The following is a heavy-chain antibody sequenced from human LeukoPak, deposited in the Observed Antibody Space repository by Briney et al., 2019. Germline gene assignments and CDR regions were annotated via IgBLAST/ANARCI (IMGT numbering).Heavy chain of an antibody. CDR1: GGSISSHY. D-gene: IGHD3-10*02. V-gene: IGHV4-59*08. Sequence: PSETLSLTCTVSGGSISSHYWSWIRQPPGKGLEWIGYIYSSGSTNYNPSLKSRVTMSVDTSKNQFSLRLSSVTAADTAVYYCARHAPIVRGAEIDYWGQGTLVTVSS. CDR2: IYSSGST. CDR3: ARHAPIVRGAEIDY. J-gene: IGHJ4*02.